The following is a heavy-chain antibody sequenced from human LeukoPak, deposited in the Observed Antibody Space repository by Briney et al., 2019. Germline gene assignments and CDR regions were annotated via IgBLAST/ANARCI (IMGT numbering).Heavy chain of an antibody. D-gene: IGHD3-10*01. CDR1: GLTVDDYG. J-gene: IGHJ2*01. CDR3: ARDRGSGSYSYWYFDL. V-gene: IGHV3-20*04. CDR2: VNWSGVST. Sequence: GGCLRLSWAAAGLTVDDYGMTWGRQAPGKGLECVSDVNWSGVSTGYADSVKGRFTIYRDNAKNSLYLQMNSLRVEDTAFYYCARDRGSGSYSYWYFDLWGRGTLVTVSS.